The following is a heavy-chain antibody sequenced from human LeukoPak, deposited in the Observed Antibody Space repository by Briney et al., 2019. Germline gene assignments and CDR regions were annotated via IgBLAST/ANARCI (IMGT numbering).Heavy chain of an antibody. V-gene: IGHV3-74*01. J-gene: IGHJ4*02. D-gene: IGHD6-19*01. Sequence: PGGSLRLSCAASGFTFSNYWIHWVRQVPGKGLVWVSRINPAGNYRNYADSVEGRFTISRDNSKNTLYLQMNSLRAEDTAVYYCARPPERYSSGHGSLYYFDYWGQGTLVTVSS. CDR3: ARPPERYSSGHGSLYYFDY. CDR1: GFTFSNYW. CDR2: INPAGNYR.